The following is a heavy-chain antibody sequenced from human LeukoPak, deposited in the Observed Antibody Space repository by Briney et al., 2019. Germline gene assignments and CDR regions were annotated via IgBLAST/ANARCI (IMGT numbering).Heavy chain of an antibody. CDR2: INPNGGGT. D-gene: IGHD3-10*01. CDR1: GYTFTGYY. V-gene: IGHV1-2*02. J-gene: IGHJ5*02. CDR3: ARTVPTMVRGVIPSRFDH. Sequence: ASVKVSCKASGYTFTGYYMHWVRQAPGQGLEWMGWINPNGGGTNYAQKFQGRVTMTRDTSISTAYMELSRLRSDDTAVYYCARTVPTMVRGVIPSRFDHWGQGTLVTVSS.